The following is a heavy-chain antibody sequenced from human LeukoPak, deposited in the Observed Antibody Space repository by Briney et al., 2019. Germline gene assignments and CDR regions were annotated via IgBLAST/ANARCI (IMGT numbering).Heavy chain of an antibody. CDR3: ARGVVHYDFWSGSWFDP. CDR2: INHSGST. CDR1: GGSFSGYY. V-gene: IGHV4-34*01. Sequence: PSETLSLTCAVYGGSFSGYYWSWIRQPPGKGLEWIGEINHSGSTNYNPSLKSRVTISVDTSKNQFSLKLSSVTAADTAVYYCARGVVHYDFWSGSWFDPWGQGTLVTVSS. J-gene: IGHJ5*02. D-gene: IGHD3-3*01.